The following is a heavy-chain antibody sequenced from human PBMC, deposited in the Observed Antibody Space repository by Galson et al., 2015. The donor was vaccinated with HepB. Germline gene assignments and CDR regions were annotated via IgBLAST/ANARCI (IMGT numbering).Heavy chain of an antibody. V-gene: IGHV3-30*18. J-gene: IGHJ6*02. D-gene: IGHD3-10*01. CDR3: GKDRRGSYFYYVMDV. Sequence: SLRLSCAASGFTFSNYGMHWVRQAPGKGLEWVAVVSYDGSNKFYADSVKGRFTISRDNSKNTLYLQMNSLRAEDTAVYNCGKDRRGSYFYYVMDVWGQGTTVTVSS. CDR2: VSYDGSNK. CDR1: GFTFSNYG.